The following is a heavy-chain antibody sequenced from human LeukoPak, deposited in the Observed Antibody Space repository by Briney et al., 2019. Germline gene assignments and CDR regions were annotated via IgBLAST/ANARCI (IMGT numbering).Heavy chain of an antibody. Sequence: ASVKVSCKASGGTFSSYAISWARQAPGQGLEWMGGIIPIFGTANYAQKFQGRVTITADKSTSTAYMELSSLRSEDTAVYYCASLSNSGSYYDYWGQGTLVTVSS. D-gene: IGHD1-26*01. V-gene: IGHV1-69*06. CDR3: ASLSNSGSYYDY. J-gene: IGHJ4*02. CDR2: IIPIFGTA. CDR1: GGTFSSYA.